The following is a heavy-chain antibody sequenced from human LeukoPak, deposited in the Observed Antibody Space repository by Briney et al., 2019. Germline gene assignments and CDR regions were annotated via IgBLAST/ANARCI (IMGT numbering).Heavy chain of an antibody. Sequence: GGSLRLSCAASGFTVSSSHMSWVRQAPGKGLKWVSIIYSGGNTYHADSVKGRFTISRDNSKNTVYFQMNSLRADDTAVYYCARGSTYYDSSGQVPFDYWGQGTLVTVFS. J-gene: IGHJ4*02. CDR2: IYSGGNT. CDR3: ARGSTYYDSSGQVPFDY. CDR1: GFTVSSSH. V-gene: IGHV3-53*01. D-gene: IGHD3-22*01.